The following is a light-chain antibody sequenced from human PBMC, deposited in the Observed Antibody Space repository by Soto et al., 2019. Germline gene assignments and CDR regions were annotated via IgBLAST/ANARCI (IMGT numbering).Light chain of an antibody. Sequence: DIQLTQSPSFLSASVGDRVTITCRASQGISSYLAWYQQKPGKAPKLLIYAASTLQSGVPSRFSGSGSGTEFTLTISSLQPEDVATYYCQQLNSYPRGVTFGGGTKVEIK. V-gene: IGKV1-9*01. CDR2: AAS. J-gene: IGKJ4*01. CDR1: QGISSY. CDR3: QQLNSYPRGVT.